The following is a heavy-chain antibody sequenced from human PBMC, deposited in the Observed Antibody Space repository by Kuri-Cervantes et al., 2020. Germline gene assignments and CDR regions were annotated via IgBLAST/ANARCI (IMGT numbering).Heavy chain of an antibody. J-gene: IGHJ4*02. CDR3: ASIPRADPYYFDY. CDR2: IYHSGST. Sequence: GSLRLSCAVYGGSFSGYYWSWIRQPPGKGLEWIEEIYHSGSTNYNPSLKSRDTISVDTSKNRFSLKLSSVTAADTAVYYCASIPRADPYYFDYWGQGTLVTVYS. D-gene: IGHD6-13*01. CDR1: GGSFSGYY. V-gene: IGHV4-34*01.